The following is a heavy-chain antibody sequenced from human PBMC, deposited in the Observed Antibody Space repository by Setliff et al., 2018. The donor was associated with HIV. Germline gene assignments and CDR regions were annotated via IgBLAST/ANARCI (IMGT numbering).Heavy chain of an antibody. CDR1: GYTFTTYG. V-gene: IGHV1-18*01. CDR3: ARVETTVRGATHGLDV. Sequence: GASVKVSCKASGYTFTTYGLSWVRQAPGQGLEWMGWISTYSDETSSSQNLQGRLTMTTDTSTGTAYMELRSLRSDDTAVYYCARVETTVRGATHGLDVWGQGTTVTVSS. D-gene: IGHD3-10*01. CDR2: ISTYSDET. J-gene: IGHJ6*02.